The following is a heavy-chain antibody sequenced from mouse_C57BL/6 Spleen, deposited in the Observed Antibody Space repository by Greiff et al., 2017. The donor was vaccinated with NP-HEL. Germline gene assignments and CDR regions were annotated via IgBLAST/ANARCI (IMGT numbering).Heavy chain of an antibody. Sequence: EVQLQQSGPELVKPGASVKIPCKASGYTFTDYNMDWVKQSHGKSLEWIGDINPNNGGTIYNQKFKGKATLTVDKSSSTAYMELRSLTSEDTAVYYCARLGITTVVASFDYWGQGTTLTVSS. D-gene: IGHD1-1*01. CDR3: ARLGITTVVASFDY. V-gene: IGHV1-18*01. CDR1: GYTFTDYN. J-gene: IGHJ2*01. CDR2: INPNNGGT.